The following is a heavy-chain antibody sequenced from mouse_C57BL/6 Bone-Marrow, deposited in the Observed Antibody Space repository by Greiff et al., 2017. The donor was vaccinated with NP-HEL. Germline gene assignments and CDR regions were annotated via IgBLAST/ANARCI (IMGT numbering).Heavy chain of an antibody. CDR2: ISYSGST. J-gene: IGHJ1*03. D-gene: IGHD1-1*01. Sequence: VQLKESGPSMVKPSQSLSLTCTVTGYSITSGYDWHWIRHFPGNKLEWMGYISYSGSTNYNPSLKSRISITHDTSKNHFFLKLNSVTTEDTATYYCARPYYGSSYWYFDVWGTGTTVTVSS. V-gene: IGHV3-1*01. CDR1: GYSITSGYD. CDR3: ARPYYGSSYWYFDV.